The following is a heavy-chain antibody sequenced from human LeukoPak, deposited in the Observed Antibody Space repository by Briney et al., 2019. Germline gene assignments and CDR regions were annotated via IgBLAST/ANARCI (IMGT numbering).Heavy chain of an antibody. CDR2: INPSGGST. Sequence: GASVKVSCKASGYTFTSYYMHWVRQAPGQGLEWMGIINPSGGSTSYAQKFQGRVTMTRGTSTSTVYMELSSLRSEDTAVYYCARASCSSTSCYAVYYWGQGTLVTVSS. D-gene: IGHD2-2*01. J-gene: IGHJ4*02. CDR1: GYTFTSYY. V-gene: IGHV1-46*01. CDR3: ARASCSSTSCYAVYY.